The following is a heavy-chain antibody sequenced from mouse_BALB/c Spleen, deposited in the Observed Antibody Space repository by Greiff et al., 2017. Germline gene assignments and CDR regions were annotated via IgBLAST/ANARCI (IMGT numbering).Heavy chain of an antibody. D-gene: IGHD1-1*01. CDR2: ISSGSSTI. Sequence: EVQRVESGGGLVQPGGSRKLSCAASGFTFSSFGMHWVRQAPEKGLEWVAYISSGSSTIYYADTVKGRFTISRDNPKNTLFLQMTSLRSEDTAMYYCAREDYYYVSPLFAYWGQGTLVTVSA. CDR3: AREDYYYVSPLFAY. J-gene: IGHJ3*01. CDR1: GFTFSSFG. V-gene: IGHV5-17*02.